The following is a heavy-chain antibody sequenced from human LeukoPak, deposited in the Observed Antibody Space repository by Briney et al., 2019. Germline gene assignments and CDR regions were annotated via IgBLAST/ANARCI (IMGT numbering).Heavy chain of an antibody. CDR2: IYHSGST. V-gene: IGHV4-38-2*02. J-gene: IGHJ4*02. Sequence: SETLSLTCTVSGYSISSGYYWGWIRQPPGKGLEWIGSIYHSGSTYYNPSLKSRVTISVDTSKNQFSLKLSSVTAADTAVYYCASEPIGDYGGEYYFDYWGQGTLVTVSS. CDR1: GYSISSGYY. D-gene: IGHD4-17*01. CDR3: ASEPIGDYGGEYYFDY.